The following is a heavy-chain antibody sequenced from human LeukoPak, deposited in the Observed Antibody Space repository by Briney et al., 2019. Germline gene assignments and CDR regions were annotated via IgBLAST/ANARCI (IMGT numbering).Heavy chain of an antibody. V-gene: IGHV3-23*01. D-gene: IGHD2-21*01. CDR1: GFTFSSYA. Sequence: QAGASLRLSCAASGFTFSSYAMSWVRQAPGKGLEWVSAISGSGGSTYYADSVKGRFTISRDNSKNTLYLQMNSLRAEDTAVYYCAKDWHIVVKYYYGMDVWGQGTTVTVSS. J-gene: IGHJ6*02. CDR3: AKDWHIVVKYYYGMDV. CDR2: ISGSGGST.